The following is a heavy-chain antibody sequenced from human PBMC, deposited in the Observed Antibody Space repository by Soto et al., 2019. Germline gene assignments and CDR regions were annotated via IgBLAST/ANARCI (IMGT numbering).Heavy chain of an antibody. CDR1: GFTFSSYE. Sequence: EVQLVEAGGGLVQPGGSLRLSCAASGFTFSSYEMNWVRQAPGKGLEWVSYISSSGSTIYYADSVKGRFTISRDNAKNSLYLQMNSLRAEDTAVYYCARRYCSSTSCLLDYWGHGTLVTVSS. D-gene: IGHD2-2*01. V-gene: IGHV3-48*03. CDR2: ISSSGSTI. J-gene: IGHJ4*01. CDR3: ARRYCSSTSCLLDY.